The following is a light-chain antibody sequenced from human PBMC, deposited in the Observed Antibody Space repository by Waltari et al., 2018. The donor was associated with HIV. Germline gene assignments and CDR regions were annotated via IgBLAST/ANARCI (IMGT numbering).Light chain of an antibody. Sequence: QSVLTQPPSASGTPGQRVTISCSGISSNIGSNDVSWYQQFPGTAPKVLISANNRRPSGVPDRCSATKSGTSAALAISGLHSEDEADYYCATWDDSLNGPLFGGGTKLTVL. CDR2: ANN. V-gene: IGLV1-44*01. CDR3: ATWDDSLNGPL. CDR1: SSNIGSND. J-gene: IGLJ2*01.